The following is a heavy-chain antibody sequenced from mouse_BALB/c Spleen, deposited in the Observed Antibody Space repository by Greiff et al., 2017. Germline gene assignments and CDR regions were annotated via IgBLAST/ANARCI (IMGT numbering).Heavy chain of an antibody. V-gene: IGHV5-17*02. CDR1: GFTFSSFG. Sequence: EVQLQESGGGLVQPGGSRKLSCAASGFTFSSFGMHWVRQAPEKGLEWVAYISSGSSTIYYADTVKGRFTISRDNPKNTLFLQMTSLRSEDTAMYYCARSDYDGWFAYWGQGTLVTVSA. CDR3: ARSDYDGWFAY. J-gene: IGHJ3*01. CDR2: ISSGSSTI. D-gene: IGHD2-4*01.